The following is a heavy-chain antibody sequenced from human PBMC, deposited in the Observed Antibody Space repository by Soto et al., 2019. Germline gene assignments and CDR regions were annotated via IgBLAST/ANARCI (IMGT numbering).Heavy chain of an antibody. J-gene: IGHJ4*02. Sequence: PSETLSLTCTVSGGSISTYYWSWIRQPPGKGLEWIGYIYYSGSTNYNPSLKSRVTISVDTSKNQFSLKLSSVTAADTAVYYFARGGGYYYDSSGYSFFDYWGQGTLVTVSS. D-gene: IGHD3-22*01. CDR1: GGSISTYY. CDR2: IYYSGST. V-gene: IGHV4-59*01. CDR3: ARGGGYYYDSSGYSFFDY.